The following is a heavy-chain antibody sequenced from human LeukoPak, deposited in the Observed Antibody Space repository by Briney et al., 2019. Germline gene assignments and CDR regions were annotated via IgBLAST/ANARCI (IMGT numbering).Heavy chain of an antibody. J-gene: IGHJ4*02. D-gene: IGHD2-21*02. V-gene: IGHV3-7*01. CDR2: IDQDGSSE. CDR1: GFTFSDYW. Sequence: GGSLRLSCAASGFTFSDYWMNWVRQAPGKGLEWVANIDQDGSSEYYVGSVQDRFTISRDNAKNSLYLQMNGLRAEDTAVYYCARGDWAPFDYWGQGSLLTVSS. CDR3: ARGDWAPFDY.